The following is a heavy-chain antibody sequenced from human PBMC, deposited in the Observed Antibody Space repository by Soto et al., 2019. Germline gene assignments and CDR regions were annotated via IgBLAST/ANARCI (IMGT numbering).Heavy chain of an antibody. Sequence: SETLSLTCTVSGGSISSGGYYWSWIRQHPGKGLEWIGYIYYSGSTYYNPSLKSRVTISVDTSKNRFSLKLSSVTAADTAVYYCARDKVYCSGGSCYSPGAFDIWGQGTMVT. CDR3: ARDKVYCSGGSCYSPGAFDI. D-gene: IGHD2-15*01. CDR1: GGSISSGGYY. V-gene: IGHV4-31*03. J-gene: IGHJ3*02. CDR2: IYYSGST.